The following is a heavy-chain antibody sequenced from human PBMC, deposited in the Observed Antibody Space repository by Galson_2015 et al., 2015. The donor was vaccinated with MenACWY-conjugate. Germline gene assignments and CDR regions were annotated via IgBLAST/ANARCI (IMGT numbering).Heavy chain of an antibody. V-gene: IGHV5-51*01. CDR3: ARHPPGGRGMDV. J-gene: IGHJ6*02. CDR2: ISPGDSNT. CDR1: GYSFSTYW. D-gene: IGHD1-26*01. Sequence: QSGAEVKKPGESLKISCKGSGYSFSTYWIARVRQLPGKGLEWMGLISPGDSNTRYSPAFHGQVTISADKSISTAYLQLHSLQASDTAMYYCARHPPGGRGMDVWGQGTTVTVSS.